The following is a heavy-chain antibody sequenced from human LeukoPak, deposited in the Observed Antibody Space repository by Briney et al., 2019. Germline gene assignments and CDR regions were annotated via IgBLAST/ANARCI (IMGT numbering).Heavy chain of an antibody. D-gene: IGHD6-13*01. V-gene: IGHV4-39*07. Sequence: SETLSLTCTVSGGSISSSSYYWGWIRQPPGKGLEWIGSIYYSGSTYYNPSLKSRVTISVDTSKNQFSLKLSSVTAADTAVYYCARDATLVRGGYYFDYWGQGTLVTVSS. CDR2: IYYSGST. CDR1: GGSISSSSYY. CDR3: ARDATLVRGGYYFDY. J-gene: IGHJ4*02.